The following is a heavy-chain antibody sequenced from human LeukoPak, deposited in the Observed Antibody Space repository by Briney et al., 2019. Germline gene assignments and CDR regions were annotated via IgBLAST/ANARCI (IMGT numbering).Heavy chain of an antibody. V-gene: IGHV3-30*18. D-gene: IGHD6-13*01. CDR3: AKEEWQQPFDY. CDR2: ISYDGSNK. CDR1: GFTFSSYG. Sequence: PGRSLRLSCAASGFTFSSYGMHWVRQAPGKGLEWVAVISYDGSNKYYADSVKGRFTISRDNSKNTLYLQMNSLRAEDTAVYYCAKEEWQQPFDYWGQGTLVTVSS. J-gene: IGHJ4*02.